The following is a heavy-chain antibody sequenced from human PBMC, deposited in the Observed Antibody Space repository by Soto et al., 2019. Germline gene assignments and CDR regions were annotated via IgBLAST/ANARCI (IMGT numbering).Heavy chain of an antibody. CDR2: IIPIFGTA. Sequence: SVKVSCKASGGTFSSYAISWVRQAPGQGLEWMGGIIPIFGTANYAQKFQGRVTITADTSTNTAYMELSSLRSEDTAVYYCATDSPREDYYDSSGYYVYFQHWGQGTLVTVSS. CDR3: ATDSPREDYYDSSGYYVYFQH. V-gene: IGHV1-69*06. CDR1: GGTFSSYA. D-gene: IGHD3-22*01. J-gene: IGHJ1*01.